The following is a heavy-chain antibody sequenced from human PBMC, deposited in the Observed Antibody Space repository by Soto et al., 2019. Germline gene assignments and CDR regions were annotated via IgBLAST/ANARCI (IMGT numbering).Heavy chain of an antibody. CDR2: IYPDDSDT. CDR1: GYNFASFW. D-gene: IGHD3-10*02. Sequence: PGESLKISCKGSGYNFASFWIGWVRQMPGKGLEWMGIIYPDDSDTRYSPSFQGQVTMSADKSIDTAYLQWSSLKASDTAMYFCLRQLFSGSYHNRAVDDRGPGIPVTVSS. V-gene: IGHV5-51*01. J-gene: IGHJ4*02. CDR3: LRQLFSGSYHNRAVDD.